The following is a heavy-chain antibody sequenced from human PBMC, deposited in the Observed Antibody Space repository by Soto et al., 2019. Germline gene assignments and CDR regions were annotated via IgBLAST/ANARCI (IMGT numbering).Heavy chain of an antibody. D-gene: IGHD6-13*01. Sequence: VASVKVSCKASGGTFSSYAISWVRQAPGQGLEWMGGIIPIFGTANYAQKFQGRVTITADESTSTAYMELSSLRSEDTAVYYCARGDSSSWYNYYYYYGMDVWGQGTTVTVSS. J-gene: IGHJ6*02. CDR1: GGTFSSYA. CDR3: ARGDSSSWYNYYYYYGMDV. V-gene: IGHV1-69*13. CDR2: IIPIFGTA.